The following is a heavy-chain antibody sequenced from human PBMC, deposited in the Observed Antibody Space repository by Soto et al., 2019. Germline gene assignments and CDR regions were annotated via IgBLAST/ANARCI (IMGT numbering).Heavy chain of an antibody. J-gene: IGHJ4*02. Sequence: SETLSLTCTVSGGSVSSGSYYWSWIRQPPGKGLEWTGYIYSSGSTHYNPSLQNRVTISIDTSKNQVSLKVNSVTAADTAVYYCARDHPHSYGVYYFDYWGQGTPVTVSS. V-gene: IGHV4-61*01. D-gene: IGHD5-18*01. CDR1: GGSVSSGSYY. CDR2: IYSSGST. CDR3: ARDHPHSYGVYYFDY.